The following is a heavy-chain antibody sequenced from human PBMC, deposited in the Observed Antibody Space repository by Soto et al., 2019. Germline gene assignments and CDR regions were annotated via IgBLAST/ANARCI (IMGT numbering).Heavy chain of an antibody. Sequence: GGSLRLSCAASGFTFSSYGMHWVRQAPGKGLEWVAVISYDGSNKYYADSVKGRFTISRDNSKNTLYLQMNSLRAEDTAVYYCAKDFELELPRPPHGMDVWGQGTTVTVSS. D-gene: IGHD1-7*01. CDR1: GFTFSSYG. CDR3: AKDFELELPRPPHGMDV. CDR2: ISYDGSNK. V-gene: IGHV3-30*18. J-gene: IGHJ6*02.